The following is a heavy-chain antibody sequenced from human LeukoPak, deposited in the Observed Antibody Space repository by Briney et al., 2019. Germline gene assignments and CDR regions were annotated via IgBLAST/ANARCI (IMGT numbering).Heavy chain of an antibody. D-gene: IGHD4-17*01. Sequence: GGSLRLSCAASGFTFSSYWMSWVRQAPGKGLEWVANIKQDRSEKYYVDSVKGRFTISRDNAKNSLYLQMNSLRAEDTAVYFCAKDQYGYGDFYFDYWGQGILVTVSS. CDR3: AKDQYGYGDFYFDY. CDR1: GFTFSSYW. V-gene: IGHV3-7*01. CDR2: IKQDRSEK. J-gene: IGHJ4*02.